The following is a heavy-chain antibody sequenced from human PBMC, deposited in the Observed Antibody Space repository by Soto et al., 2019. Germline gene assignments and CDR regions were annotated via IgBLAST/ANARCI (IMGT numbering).Heavy chain of an antibody. Sequence: GGSLRLSGAASRFPFSNAWMSWVRQAPGKGLEWVGRIRSKIDGGTTEYAAPVKDRFAISRDDSENTLYLQMNGLKSEDTAVYYCTTLYSGYDYVGYWGQGTLVTVSS. CDR1: RFPFSNAW. V-gene: IGHV3-15*01. CDR3: TTLYSGYDYVGY. J-gene: IGHJ4*02. D-gene: IGHD5-12*01. CDR2: IRSKIDGGTT.